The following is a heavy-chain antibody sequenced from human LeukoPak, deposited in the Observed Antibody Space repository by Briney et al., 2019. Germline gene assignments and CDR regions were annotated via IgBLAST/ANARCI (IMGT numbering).Heavy chain of an antibody. D-gene: IGHD6-13*01. CDR1: GYTFTGYY. J-gene: IGHJ4*01. CDR3: SAIVVGVAAAGTSDY. Sequence: GASVKVSCKASGYTFTGYYMHWVRQAPGQGLEWMGRINPNSGGTNYAQKFQGRVTMTRDTSISTAYMELSRLRSDDTAVYYCSAIVVGVAAAGTSDYLGHGNLVTGSS. V-gene: IGHV1-2*06. CDR2: INPNSGGT.